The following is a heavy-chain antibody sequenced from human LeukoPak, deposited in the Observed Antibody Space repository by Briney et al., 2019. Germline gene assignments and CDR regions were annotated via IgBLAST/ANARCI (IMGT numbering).Heavy chain of an antibody. V-gene: IGHV3-66*02. D-gene: IGHD1-20*01. CDR1: GFTVSSNY. CDR2: IYSGGST. J-gene: IGHJ4*02. CDR3: ARDRYNWNGCFYY. Sequence: GGSLRLSCAASGFTVSSNYMSWVRQAPGKGLEWVSVIYSGGSTYYADSVKGRFTISRDNFKNTLYLQMNSLRAEDTAVYYCARDRYNWNGCFYYWGQGTLVTVSS.